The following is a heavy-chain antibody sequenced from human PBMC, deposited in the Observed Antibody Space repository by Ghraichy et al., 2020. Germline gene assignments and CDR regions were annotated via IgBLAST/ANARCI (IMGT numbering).Heavy chain of an antibody. V-gene: IGHV4-34*01. CDR1: GGSFSGYY. Sequence: SETLSLTCAVYGGSFSGYYWSWIRQPPGKGLEWIGEINHSGSTNYNPSLKSRVTISVDTSKNQFSLKLSSVTAADTAVYYCARFHRNTSSTLWSWFDPWGQGTLVTVSS. J-gene: IGHJ5*02. CDR3: ARFHRNTSSTLWSWFDP. D-gene: IGHD1-1*01. CDR2: INHSGST.